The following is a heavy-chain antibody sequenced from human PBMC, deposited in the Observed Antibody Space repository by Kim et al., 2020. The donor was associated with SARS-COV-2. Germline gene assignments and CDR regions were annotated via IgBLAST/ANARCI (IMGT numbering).Heavy chain of an antibody. V-gene: IGHV4-61*01. J-gene: IGHJ6*02. D-gene: IGHD5-18*01. CDR1: GGSVSSGSYY. CDR3: ARDGQRPRKYGMDV. CDR2: IYYSGST. Sequence: SETLSLTCTVSGGSVSSGSYYWSWIRQPPGKGLEWIGYIYYSGSTNYNPSLKSRVTISVDTSKNQFSLKLSSVTAADTAVYYCARDGQRPRKYGMDVWGQGTTVTVSS.